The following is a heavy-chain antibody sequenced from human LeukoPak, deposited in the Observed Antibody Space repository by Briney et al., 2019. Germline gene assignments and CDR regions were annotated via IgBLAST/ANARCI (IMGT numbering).Heavy chain of an antibody. CDR1: GGSISSSSYY. CDR3: ARLCAGRIVGAKGFDY. V-gene: IGHV4-39*01. D-gene: IGHD1-26*01. Sequence: SETLSLTCTVSGGSISSSSYYWGWIRQPPGKGLEWIGSIYYSGSTYYNPSLKSRVTISVDTSKNQFSLKLSSVTAADTAVYYCARLCAGRIVGAKGFDYWGQGTLVTVSS. CDR2: IYYSGST. J-gene: IGHJ4*02.